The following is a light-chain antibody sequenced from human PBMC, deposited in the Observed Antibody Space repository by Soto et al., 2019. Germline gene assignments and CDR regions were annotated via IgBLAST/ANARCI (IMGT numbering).Light chain of an antibody. J-gene: IGKJ1*01. CDR3: QQYNSYPWT. CDR2: KAS. CDR1: QSISSW. Sequence: DVQMTQSPSTLSASVGDRVTITCRASQSISSWLAWYQQKPGKAPKLLIYKASTLESGVPSNFSGSGSGTEFTLTLSSLQPEDFATYYCQQYNSYPWTFGQGTKVDVK. V-gene: IGKV1-5*03.